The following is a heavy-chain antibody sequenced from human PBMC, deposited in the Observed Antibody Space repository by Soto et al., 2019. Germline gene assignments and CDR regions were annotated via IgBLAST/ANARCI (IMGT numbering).Heavy chain of an antibody. J-gene: IGHJ3*02. CDR1: GGSFSGYY. CDR3: ARTDPSRAFDI. V-gene: IGHV4-34*01. Sequence: PSETLSLTCAVYGGSFSGYYWSWIRQPPGKGLEWIGEINHSGSTNYNPSLKSRVTISVDTSKNQFSLELSSVTAADTAVYYCARTDPSRAFDIWGQGTMVTVSS. CDR2: INHSGST.